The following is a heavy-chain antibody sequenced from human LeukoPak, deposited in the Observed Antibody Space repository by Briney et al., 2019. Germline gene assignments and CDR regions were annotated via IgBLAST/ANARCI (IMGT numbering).Heavy chain of an antibody. Sequence: PSETLPLTCTVSGGSITSYHWSWIRQPPGKGLEWIGYVSYRGSNNNNASLKSRVTMPVDSSKNQFALKLTSVTAADTAVYYCARVRGLGVIRPYLDYWGQGTLVTVSS. V-gene: IGHV4-59*08. CDR3: ARVRGLGVIRPYLDY. CDR2: VSYRGSN. J-gene: IGHJ4*02. D-gene: IGHD3-16*02. CDR1: GGSITSYH.